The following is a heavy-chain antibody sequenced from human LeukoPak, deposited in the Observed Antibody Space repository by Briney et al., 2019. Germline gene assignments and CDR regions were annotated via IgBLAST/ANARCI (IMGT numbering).Heavy chain of an antibody. J-gene: IGHJ2*01. CDR3: ARDRTGTSYWYFDL. D-gene: IGHD1-1*01. V-gene: IGHV1-69*06. CDR2: IIPIFGTA. Sequence: ASVKVSCKASGGTFSSYAISWVRQAPGQGLEWMGGIIPIFGTANYAQKFQGRVTITADKSTCTAYTELSSLRSEDTAVYYCARDRTGTSYWYFDLWGRGTLVTVSS. CDR1: GGTFSSYA.